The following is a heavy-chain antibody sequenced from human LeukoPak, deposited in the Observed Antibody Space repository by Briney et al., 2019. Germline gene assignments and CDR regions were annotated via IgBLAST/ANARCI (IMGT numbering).Heavy chain of an antibody. J-gene: IGHJ4*02. Sequence: GGSLRLSCAASGFTFSSYAMSWVRQAPGKGLEWVSAISGSGGSTYYADSVKGRFTISRDNSKNTLYLQMNSLRAEDTAVYYCAKDRSGRGYSYGLSYSYGYWGQGTLVTVSS. V-gene: IGHV3-23*01. CDR1: GFTFSSYA. CDR2: ISGSGGST. D-gene: IGHD5-18*01. CDR3: AKDRSGRGYSYGLSYSYGY.